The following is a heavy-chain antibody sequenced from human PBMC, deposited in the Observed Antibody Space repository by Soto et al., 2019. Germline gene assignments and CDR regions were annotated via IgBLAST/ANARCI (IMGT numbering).Heavy chain of an antibody. CDR1: GDSISSGDYY. V-gene: IGHV4-61*08. CDR2: IYYSGST. Sequence: SETLSLTCTVSGDSISSGDYYWSWIRQPPGKGLEWIGCIYYSGSTNYNPSLKSRVTISVDTSKNQFSLKLTSVTAADTAVYYCARDKITGLFDYWGQGTLVTAPQ. J-gene: IGHJ4*02. CDR3: ARDKITGLFDY. D-gene: IGHD2-8*02.